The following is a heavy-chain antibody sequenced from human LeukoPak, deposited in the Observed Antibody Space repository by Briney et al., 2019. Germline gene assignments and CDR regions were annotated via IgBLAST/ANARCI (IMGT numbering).Heavy chain of an antibody. J-gene: IGHJ4*02. D-gene: IGHD5-24*01. CDR2: ISSSSSCI. V-gene: IGHV3-21*01. Sequence: GGSLRLSCAASGFTFSSYSMNWVRQAPGKGLEWVSSISSSSSCIYYADSVKGRFTISRDNAKNSLYLQMNSLRAEDTAVYYCARDQGRWLQLHYFDYWGQGTLVTVSS. CDR1: GFTFSSYS. CDR3: ARDQGRWLQLHYFDY.